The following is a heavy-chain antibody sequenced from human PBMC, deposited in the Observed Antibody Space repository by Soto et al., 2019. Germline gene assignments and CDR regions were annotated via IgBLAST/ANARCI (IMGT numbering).Heavy chain of an antibody. V-gene: IGHV1-18*01. CDR3: AREGYYSGSGTYSPRRYYGMDV. J-gene: IGHJ6*02. CDR2: ISDYNGNT. CDR1: GYTFSSYG. Sequence: ASVKVSCKASGYTFSSYGLSWVRQAPGQGLEWMGWISDYNGNTHYAQKFQGRVIMTTDISTRTAYMELRSLRSDDTAVYFCAREGYYSGSGTYSPRRYYGMDVWGQGTTVTVSS. D-gene: IGHD3-10*01.